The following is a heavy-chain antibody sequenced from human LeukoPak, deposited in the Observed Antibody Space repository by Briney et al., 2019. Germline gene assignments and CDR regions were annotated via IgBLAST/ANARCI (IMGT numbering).Heavy chain of an antibody. CDR3: ARVRYRLAETYIDY. Sequence: ASVKVTCKASGYIFTGYYMHWVRQAPGQGLEWMGWINPNSGDTNYAQKFQGRVTMTRDTSISTAYMELSRLRSDDTAVYYCARVRYRLAETYIDYWGQGTLVTVSS. CDR1: GYIFTGYY. CDR2: INPNSGDT. V-gene: IGHV1-2*02. D-gene: IGHD3-16*01. J-gene: IGHJ4*02.